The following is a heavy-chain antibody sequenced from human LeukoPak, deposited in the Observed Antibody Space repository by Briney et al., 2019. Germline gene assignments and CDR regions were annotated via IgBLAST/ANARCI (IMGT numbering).Heavy chain of an antibody. V-gene: IGHV4-34*01. Sequence: PSETLSLTCAVYGGSFSGYYWSGIRQPPGKGLEWVGEINHSGSTNYNPSLKSRVTISVDTSKNQFSLKLSSVTAADTAVYYCARAQSNQMATKIWGQGILVTVSS. D-gene: IGHD5-24*01. CDR3: ARAQSNQMATKI. CDR1: GGSFSGYY. J-gene: IGHJ4*02. CDR2: INHSGST.